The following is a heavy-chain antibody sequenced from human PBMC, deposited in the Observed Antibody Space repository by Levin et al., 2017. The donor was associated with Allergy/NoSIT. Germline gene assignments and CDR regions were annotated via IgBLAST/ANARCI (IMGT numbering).Heavy chain of an antibody. V-gene: IGHV3-23*01. CDR1: GFTFSSYA. CDR2: ISGSGGST. CDR3: AKVYYDSSGYPCLDY. J-gene: IGHJ4*02. D-gene: IGHD3-22*01. Sequence: GGSLRLSCAASGFTFSSYAMSWVRQAPGKGLEWVSTISGSGGSTYYAGSVKGRFTISRDNSKNTLCLQMNSLRVEDTAVYYCAKVYYDSSGYPCLDYWGQGTLVTVSS.